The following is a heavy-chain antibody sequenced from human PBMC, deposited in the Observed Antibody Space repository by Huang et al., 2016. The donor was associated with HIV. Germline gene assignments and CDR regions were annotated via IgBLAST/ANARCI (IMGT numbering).Heavy chain of an antibody. D-gene: IGHD3-10*01. J-gene: IGHJ4*02. CDR1: GGSITSSNYY. CDR2: IYYRGST. V-gene: IGHV4-39*01. CDR3: ARQWWELEISSFDY. Sequence: QLQLQESGPGLVKPSETLSLTCTVSGGSITSSNYYWGWIRQPPGKGLEWIGTIYYRGSTYYTPSLKSRVTISVDTSKNQFSLKVRSVTAADSAVYYCARQWWELEISSFDYWGQGTLVTVSS.